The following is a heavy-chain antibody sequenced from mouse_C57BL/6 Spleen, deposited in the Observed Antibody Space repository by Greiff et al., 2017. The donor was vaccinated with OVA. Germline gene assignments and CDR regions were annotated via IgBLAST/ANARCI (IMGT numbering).Heavy chain of an antibody. D-gene: IGHD2-5*01. V-gene: IGHV1-55*01. CDR3: ARSKYSNFAMDY. Sequence: LQQPGAELVKPGASVKMSCKASGYTFTSYWITWVKQRPGQGLEWIGDIYPGSGSTNYNEKFKSKATLTVDTSSSTAYMQLSSLTSEDSAVYYCARSKYSNFAMDYWGQGTSVTVSS. CDR1: GYTFTSYW. CDR2: IYPGSGST. J-gene: IGHJ4*01.